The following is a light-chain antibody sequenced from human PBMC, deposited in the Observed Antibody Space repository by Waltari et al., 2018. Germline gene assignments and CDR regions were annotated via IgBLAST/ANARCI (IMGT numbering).Light chain of an antibody. Sequence: QSALTQPPSASGSPGQSVTISCTGTSSDVGGYNYLSWYQQHPGKAPKLMISEVTKRPSGVPDRFSGSKSGNTASLTVSGLQAEDEADYYCSSYAGSNNLVFGGGTKLTVL. CDR2: EVT. CDR3: SSYAGSNNLV. V-gene: IGLV2-8*01. J-gene: IGLJ2*01. CDR1: SSDVGGYNY.